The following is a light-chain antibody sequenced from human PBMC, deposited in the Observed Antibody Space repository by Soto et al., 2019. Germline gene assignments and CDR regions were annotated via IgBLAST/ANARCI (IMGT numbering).Light chain of an antibody. CDR3: QQYGSSLT. J-gene: IGKJ1*01. V-gene: IGKV3-20*01. CDR2: GAS. Sequence: EIVLTQSPGTLSLSPGERATLSCRASQSVSSSYLAWYQQKPGQAPRLLIYGASSRATGIPDRFSGSGSGTDFTLTISRLETEDFAVYYCQQYGSSLTVGQGTKVEIK. CDR1: QSVSSSY.